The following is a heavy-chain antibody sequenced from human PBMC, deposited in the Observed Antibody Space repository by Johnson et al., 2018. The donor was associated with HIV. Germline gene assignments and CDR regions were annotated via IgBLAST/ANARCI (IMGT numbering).Heavy chain of an antibody. V-gene: IGHV3-23*04. CDR2: ISGSGGST. D-gene: IGHD2-15*01. J-gene: IGHJ3*02. CDR3: AREFPYCSGGSCLPAAFDI. Sequence: VQLVESGGSLLQPGGSLRLSFAASGFTFSSYAMSWVRQAPGKGLEWVSAISGSGGSTYYADSVKGRFTISRDNSKNTLYLQMNSLRAEDTAVYYCAREFPYCSGGSCLPAAFDIWGQGTMVTVSS. CDR1: GFTFSSYA.